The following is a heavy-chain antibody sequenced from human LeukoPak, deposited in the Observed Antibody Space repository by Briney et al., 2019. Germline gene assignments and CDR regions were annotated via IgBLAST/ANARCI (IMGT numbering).Heavy chain of an antibody. CDR1: GYIFTSYF. D-gene: IGHD3-22*01. CDR2: INPSGGST. CDR3: ARDLTDHYYGRDYYYYMDV. J-gene: IGHJ6*03. Sequence: ASVKVSCKASGYIFTSYFMHWVRQAPGQGLEWMGLINPSGGSTRYAQKFQGRVTITADESTSTAYMELSSLRSEDTAVYYCARDLTDHYYGRDYYYYMDVWGKGTTVTISS. V-gene: IGHV1-46*01.